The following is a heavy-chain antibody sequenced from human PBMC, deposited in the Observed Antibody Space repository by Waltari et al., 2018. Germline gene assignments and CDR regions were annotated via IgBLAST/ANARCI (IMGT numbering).Heavy chain of an antibody. V-gene: IGHV3-48*01. CDR3: ARGGRGGYKMPESDY. J-gene: IGHJ4*02. D-gene: IGHD5-12*01. CDR2: ISSSSSTI. Sequence: EVQLVESGGGLVQPGGSLRLSCAASGFTFSSYSMTWVRQAPGKGLEWVSYISSSSSTISYADSVKGRFTISRDNAKNSLYLQMNSLRAEDTAVYYCARGGRGGYKMPESDYWGQGTLVTVSS. CDR1: GFTFSSYS.